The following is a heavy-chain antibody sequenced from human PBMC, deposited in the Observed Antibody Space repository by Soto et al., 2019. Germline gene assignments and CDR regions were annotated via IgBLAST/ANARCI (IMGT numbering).Heavy chain of an antibody. D-gene: IGHD2-15*01. CDR3: ARVYCSGGSCYEFDY. J-gene: IGHJ4*02. CDR2: IYYSGSI. Sequence: QVQLQESGPGLVKPSQTLSLTCTVSGGSISSGGYYWSWIRQHPGKGLEWIGYIYYSGSIYYNPSLTSRVTISVDTSKNQFSLKLSSVTAADTAVYYCARVYCSGGSCYEFDYWGQGTLVTVSS. V-gene: IGHV4-31*03. CDR1: GGSISSGGYY.